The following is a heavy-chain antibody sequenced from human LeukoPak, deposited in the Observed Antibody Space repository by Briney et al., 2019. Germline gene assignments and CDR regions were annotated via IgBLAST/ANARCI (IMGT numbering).Heavy chain of an antibody. Sequence: GGSLRLSCAASGFTFSSYAMSWVRLAPGKGLEWVSAISGSGGSTYYADSVKGRFTISRDNSKNTLYLQMNSLRAEDTAVYYCAKFQDSSGYYLRYGMDVWGQGTTVTVSS. V-gene: IGHV3-23*01. CDR2: ISGSGGST. CDR1: GFTFSSYA. D-gene: IGHD3-22*01. J-gene: IGHJ6*02. CDR3: AKFQDSSGYYLRYGMDV.